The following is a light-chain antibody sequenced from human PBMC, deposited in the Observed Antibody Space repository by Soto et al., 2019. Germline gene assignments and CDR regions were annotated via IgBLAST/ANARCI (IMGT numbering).Light chain of an antibody. CDR3: QQYDAWPPGT. CDR2: GAS. V-gene: IGKV3-15*01. Sequence: EMLMTQSPATLSVSPGERATLSCRASQGVGTNLAWYQQKPGQAPRLLIYGASTRATGIPASFSGSGSGTEFTLTISGLQSEDFAVHYSQQYDAWPPGTFGQGTKVEIK. J-gene: IGKJ1*01. CDR1: QGVGTN.